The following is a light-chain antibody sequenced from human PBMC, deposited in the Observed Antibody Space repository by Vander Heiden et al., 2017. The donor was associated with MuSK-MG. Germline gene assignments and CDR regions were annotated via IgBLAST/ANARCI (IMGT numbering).Light chain of an antibody. Sequence: QPALTQPAAVSGSTGQSITLSCTGTDSYIGSLDYVSWYQQHPGRAPKLLIFDVHSRPSGVADRFSGSKSVNTASLTSSGLQPDDEAIYYCASYSIDTTLVFGGGTEVAVL. CDR1: DSYIGSLDY. CDR2: DVH. J-gene: IGLJ2*01. V-gene: IGLV2-14*03. CDR3: ASYSIDTTLV.